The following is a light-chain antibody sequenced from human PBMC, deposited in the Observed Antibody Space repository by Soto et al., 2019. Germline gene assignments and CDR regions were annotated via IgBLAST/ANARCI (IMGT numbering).Light chain of an antibody. J-gene: IGLJ1*01. V-gene: IGLV1-40*01. CDR1: SSNIGAGYD. Sequence: QSVLTQPPSVSGAPGQRVTISCTGSSSNIGAGYDVHWYQRLPGTAPKVLIYSNNNRPSGVPERFSGSKSGTSASLAITGLQAEDEADYYCQSYDSSLSGSYVFGTGTKVTVL. CDR3: QSYDSSLSGSYV. CDR2: SNN.